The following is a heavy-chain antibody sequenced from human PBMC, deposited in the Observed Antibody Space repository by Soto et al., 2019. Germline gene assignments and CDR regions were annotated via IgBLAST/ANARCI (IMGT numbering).Heavy chain of an antibody. J-gene: IGHJ4*02. CDR1: GGSISSGGYS. Sequence: SETLSLTCAVSGGSISSGGYSWSWIRQPPGKGLEWIGYIYHSGSTYYNPSLKSRVTISVDRSKNQFSLKLSSVTAADTAVYYCARGSNDFWSGYYFDYWGQGTLVTVSS. V-gene: IGHV4-30-2*01. CDR3: ARGSNDFWSGYYFDY. CDR2: IYHSGST. D-gene: IGHD3-3*01.